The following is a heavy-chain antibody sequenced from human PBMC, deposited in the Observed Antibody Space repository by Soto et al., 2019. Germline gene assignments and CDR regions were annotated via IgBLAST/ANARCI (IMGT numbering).Heavy chain of an antibody. Sequence: PGGSLRLSCAASGFTFSSYAMSWVRQAPGKGLEWVSAISASGGSTYYADSVRGRFTISRDNCKNSVYLQMNSLRDEDTAAYYCARDTGYAFDIWGQGTRVTVSS. CDR3: ARDTGYAFDI. CDR1: GFTFSSYA. D-gene: IGHD2-8*02. V-gene: IGHV3-23*01. CDR2: ISASGGST. J-gene: IGHJ3*02.